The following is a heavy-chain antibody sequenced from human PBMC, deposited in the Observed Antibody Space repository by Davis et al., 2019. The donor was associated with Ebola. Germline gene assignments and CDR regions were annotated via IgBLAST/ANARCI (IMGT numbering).Heavy chain of an antibody. CDR2: ISSDSDYI. CDR3: ARDRERWSQSQLFDY. Sequence: GESLKISCAASGFTFSTYSMSWVRQAPGKGLEWVSSISSDSDYIYYADSAKGRFTISRDNAKNSLYLQMNSLRDEDTVFYFCARDRERWSQSQLFDYWGQGTLVTVSS. J-gene: IGHJ4*02. V-gene: IGHV3-21*01. CDR1: GFTFSTYS. D-gene: IGHD5-24*01.